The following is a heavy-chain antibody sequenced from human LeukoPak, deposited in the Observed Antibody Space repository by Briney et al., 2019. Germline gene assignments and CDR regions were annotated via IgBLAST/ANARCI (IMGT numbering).Heavy chain of an antibody. J-gene: IGHJ4*02. CDR1: GGSISSYY. Sequence: SETLSLTCTVSGGSISSYYWSWIRQPPGKGLEWIGYIYYSGSTNYNPSLKSRVTISVDTSKNQFSLKLSSVTAAGTAVYYCARRHSSSWGWYFDYWGQGTLVTVSS. CDR2: IYYSGST. CDR3: ARRHSSSWGWYFDY. V-gene: IGHV4-59*01. D-gene: IGHD6-13*01.